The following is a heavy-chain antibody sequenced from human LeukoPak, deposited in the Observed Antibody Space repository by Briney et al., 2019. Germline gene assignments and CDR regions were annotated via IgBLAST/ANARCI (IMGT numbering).Heavy chain of an antibody. D-gene: IGHD6-13*01. CDR2: ISGSGGST. Sequence: GGSLRLSCAASGFTFSSYAMSWVRQAPGKGLEWVSAISGSGGSTYYADSVKGRFTISRDNSKNTLYLQMNSLRAEDTAVYYCAKDMGLYSSSSNFQHWGQGTLVTVSS. J-gene: IGHJ1*01. CDR3: AKDMGLYSSSSNFQH. V-gene: IGHV3-23*01. CDR1: GFTFSSYA.